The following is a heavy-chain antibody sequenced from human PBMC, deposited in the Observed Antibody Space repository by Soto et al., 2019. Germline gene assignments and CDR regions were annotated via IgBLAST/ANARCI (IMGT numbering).Heavy chain of an antibody. D-gene: IGHD6-19*01. J-gene: IGHJ4*02. V-gene: IGHV3-33*01. Sequence: QVPLVESGGGVVQPGRSLRLSCAASGFTFSSYGMHWVRQAPGKGLGWVAVIWYDGSNKYYADSVMGRFTISRDNSXXXLXXQMNSLRAEDTAVYYCARDCAGYSSGWYQRGGFDYWGQGTLVTVSS. CDR2: IWYDGSNK. CDR3: ARDCAGYSSGWYQRGGFDY. CDR1: GFTFSSYG.